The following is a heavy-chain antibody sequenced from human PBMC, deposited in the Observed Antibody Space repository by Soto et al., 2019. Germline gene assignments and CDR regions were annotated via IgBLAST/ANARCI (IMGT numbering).Heavy chain of an antibody. V-gene: IGHV4-59*01. J-gene: IGHJ2*01. Sequence: QVQLQESGPGLVKPSETLSLTCTVSGGSISSYYWSWIRQPPGKGLEWIGYISYSGSTNYNPSLKSRVTISVDTSKNQFSLHLSSVTAADTAVYYCARIYCGGDCYTNWYFDLWGRGTLVTVSS. CDR2: ISYSGST. CDR3: ARIYCGGDCYTNWYFDL. D-gene: IGHD2-21*02. CDR1: GGSISSYY.